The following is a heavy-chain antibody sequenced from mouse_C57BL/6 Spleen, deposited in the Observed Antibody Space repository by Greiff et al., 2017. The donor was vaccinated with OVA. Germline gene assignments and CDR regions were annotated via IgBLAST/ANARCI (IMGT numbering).Heavy chain of an antibody. CDR2: IDPNSGGT. CDR1: GYTFTSYW. V-gene: IGHV1-72*01. D-gene: IGHD1-1*01. CDR3: AREDTTVVAPYYFDY. Sequence: QVQLKQPGAELVKPGASVKLSCKASGYTFTSYWMHWVKQRPGRGLEWIGRIDPNSGGTKYNEKFKSKATLTVDKPSSTAYMQLSSLTSEDSAVYYCAREDTTVVAPYYFDYWGQGTTLTVSS. J-gene: IGHJ2*01.